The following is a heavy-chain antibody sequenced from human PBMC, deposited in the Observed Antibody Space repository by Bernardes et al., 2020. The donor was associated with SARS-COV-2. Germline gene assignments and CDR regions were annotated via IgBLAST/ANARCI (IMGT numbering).Heavy chain of an antibody. CDR1: GYSFTSSD. J-gene: IGHJ6*02. V-gene: IGHV1-8*01. D-gene: IGHD7-27*01. Sequence: ASVKVSCKASGYSFTSSDINWVRQATGQGLEWMGWMNPNSGNSGFAQKFQGRVTMTRDTSISTAYMELSSLGSEDTAVYYCARGVDLGGLDVWGQGTTVTVSS. CDR3: ARGVDLGGLDV. CDR2: MNPNSGNS.